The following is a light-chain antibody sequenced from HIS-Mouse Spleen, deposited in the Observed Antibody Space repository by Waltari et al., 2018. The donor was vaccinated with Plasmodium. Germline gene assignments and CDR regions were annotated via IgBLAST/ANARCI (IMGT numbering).Light chain of an antibody. J-gene: IGKJ4*01. V-gene: IGKV1-8*01. CDR1: QGISSY. Sequence: AIRTTQSPSSFSASTGDRVTRTCRASQGISSYLAWYQQKPGKAPKLLIYAASTLQSGVPSRFSGSGSGTDFTLTISCLQSEDFATYYCQQYYSYLLTFGGGTKVEIK. CDR3: QQYYSYLLT. CDR2: AAS.